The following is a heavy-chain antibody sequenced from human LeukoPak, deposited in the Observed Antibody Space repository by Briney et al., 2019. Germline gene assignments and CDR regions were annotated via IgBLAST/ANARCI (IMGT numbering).Heavy chain of an antibody. CDR2: IYYSGNT. J-gene: IGHJ4*02. CDR3: ARVAQYSGCDLDY. V-gene: IGHV4-31*03. CDR1: GGSISSGGYH. Sequence: SQTLSLTCTVSGGSISSGGYHWSWFRQHPGKGLEWIGYIYYSGNTYYNPSLKSRVTLSVDTSKNQFSLKLSSVTAADTAVYYCARVAQYSGCDLDYWGQGTLVTVSS. D-gene: IGHD5-12*01.